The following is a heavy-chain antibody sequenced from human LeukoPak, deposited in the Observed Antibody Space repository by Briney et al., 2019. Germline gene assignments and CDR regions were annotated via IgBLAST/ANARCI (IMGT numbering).Heavy chain of an antibody. Sequence: PGGSLRLSCAASGFTFSSYSMNWVRQAPGKGLEWVSSISSSSSYIYYADSVKGRFTISRDNTKNSLYLQMNSLRAEDTAVYYCACSPPYCGSGSYWGQGTLVTVSS. CDR1: GFTFSSYS. CDR2: ISSSSSYI. CDR3: ACSPPYCGSGSY. D-gene: IGHD3-10*01. V-gene: IGHV3-21*01. J-gene: IGHJ4*02.